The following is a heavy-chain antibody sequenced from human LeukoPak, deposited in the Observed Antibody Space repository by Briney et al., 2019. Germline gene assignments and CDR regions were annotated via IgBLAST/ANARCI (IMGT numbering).Heavy chain of an antibody. V-gene: IGHV4-34*01. CDR1: GGSFSGYY. J-gene: IGHJ6*03. CDR2: INHSGST. D-gene: IGHD6-6*01. Sequence: SETLSLTCAVYGGSFSGYYWSWIRQPPGKGLEWIGEINHSGSTNYNPSLKSRVTISVDTSKNQFSLKLSSVTAADTAVYYCARSRPYYYYMDVWGKGTTVTISS. CDR3: ARSRPYYYYMDV.